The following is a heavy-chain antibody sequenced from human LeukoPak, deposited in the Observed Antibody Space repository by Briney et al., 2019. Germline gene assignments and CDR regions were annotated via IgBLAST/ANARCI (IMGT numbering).Heavy chain of an antibody. CDR3: ARGTGPRKCGNCYFDY. D-gene: IGHD2-21*01. CDR2: MSYDGRNK. J-gene: IGHJ4*02. CDR1: EFTFSSYG. V-gene: IGHV3-33*05. Sequence: PGRSLRLSCAASEFTFSSYGMHWVRQAPGKGLEWVAIMSYDGRNKYYADSVKGRFTISRDNAKNSLYLHINSLRAEDTAVYYCARGTGPRKCGNCYFDYWGQGTLVTVSS.